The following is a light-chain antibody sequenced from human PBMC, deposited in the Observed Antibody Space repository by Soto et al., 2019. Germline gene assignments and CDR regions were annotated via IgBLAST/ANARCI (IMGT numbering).Light chain of an antibody. Sequence: QSVLTQPASVSGSPAQSITISCTGTSSDVGGYNYVSWYQHHPGKAPKLMIYDVSNRPSGVSNRFSGSKSGNTASLTISGLQGEDEADYYCVSYTSISTHVFGTGTKVTVL. V-gene: IGLV2-14*01. J-gene: IGLJ1*01. CDR1: SSDVGGYNY. CDR3: VSYTSISTHV. CDR2: DVS.